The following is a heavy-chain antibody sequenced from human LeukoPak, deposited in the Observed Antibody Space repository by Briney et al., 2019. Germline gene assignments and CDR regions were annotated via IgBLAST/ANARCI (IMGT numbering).Heavy chain of an antibody. V-gene: IGHV3-23*01. Sequence: PGGSLRLSCAGSGFIFSSYAMSWVRQAPGKGLEWVSAISRSDGSTYYADSVKGRFTISRDNSKNTLYLQMNSLRDEDTAVYYCARLTYGYWGQGTLASVSS. CDR1: GFIFSSYA. CDR3: ARLTYGY. D-gene: IGHD4-17*01. J-gene: IGHJ4*02. CDR2: ISRSDGST.